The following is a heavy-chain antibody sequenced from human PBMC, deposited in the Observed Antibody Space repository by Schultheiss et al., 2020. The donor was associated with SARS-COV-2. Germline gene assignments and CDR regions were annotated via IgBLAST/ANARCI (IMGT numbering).Heavy chain of an antibody. J-gene: IGHJ4*02. CDR3: ARDAHSSPLDY. V-gene: IGHV3-64*04. CDR2: ISSNGGST. Sequence: GGSLRLSCSASGFTFSSYAMHWVRQAPGKGLEYVSAISSNGGSTYYADSVKGRFTISRDNSKNTLYLQMNSLRAEDTAVYYCARDAHSSPLDYWGQGTLVTVSS. D-gene: IGHD6-13*01. CDR1: GFTFSSYA.